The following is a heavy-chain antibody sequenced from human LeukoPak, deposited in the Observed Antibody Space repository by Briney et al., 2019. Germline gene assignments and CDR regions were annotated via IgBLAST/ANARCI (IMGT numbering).Heavy chain of an antibody. CDR2: ISAYNGNT. D-gene: IGHD3-10*01. V-gene: IGHV1-18*01. Sequence: GASVKVSCKASGYTFTSYGISWVRQAPGQGLEWMGWISAYNGNTSYAQKLQGRVTMTTDTSTSTAYMELRSLRSDDTAVYYCARVQHYYGSGYYYYYYGMDVWGQGTTVTVSS. J-gene: IGHJ6*02. CDR3: ARVQHYYGSGYYYYYYGMDV. CDR1: GYTFTSYG.